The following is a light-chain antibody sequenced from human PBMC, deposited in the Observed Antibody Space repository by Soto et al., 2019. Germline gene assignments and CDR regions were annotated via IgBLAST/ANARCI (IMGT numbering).Light chain of an antibody. CDR2: GAS. V-gene: IGKV3-15*01. J-gene: IGKJ2*01. CDR1: QSVTTH. Sequence: EIVLTQYPDTLSLSPGERATLSCRASQSVTTHLAWYQQKPGQAPRLLIYGASTRATGIPGRFSGSGSGTEFTLTISSLQSEDFAVYYCQQYNNWPPYTFGQGTKVDIK. CDR3: QQYNNWPPYT.